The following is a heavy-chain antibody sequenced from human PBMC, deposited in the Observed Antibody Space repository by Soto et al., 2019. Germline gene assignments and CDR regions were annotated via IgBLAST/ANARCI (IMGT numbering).Heavy chain of an antibody. Sequence: ASVKVSRKASVFTSGGISWVRQAPGQRLEWMGWISTHNGNTIYAQKFQGRVIMTMDTSTTTVYMELRSLRPDDTAVYLCAREGILGLFDAYDLWGQGTMVTVSS. D-gene: IGHD3-3*01. J-gene: IGHJ3*01. V-gene: IGHV1-18*04. CDR2: ISTHNGNT. CDR1: VFTSGG. CDR3: AREGILGLFDAYDL.